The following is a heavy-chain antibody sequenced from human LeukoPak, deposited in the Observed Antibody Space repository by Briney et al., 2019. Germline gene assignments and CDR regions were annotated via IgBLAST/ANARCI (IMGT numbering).Heavy chain of an antibody. CDR3: AKEKPATGLPRGPFDY. CDR2: ISGSGGST. J-gene: IGHJ4*02. D-gene: IGHD2-15*01. V-gene: IGHV3-23*01. Sequence: GGSLRLSCAASGFTFSSYAMSWVRQDPGKGLEWVSAISGSGGSTYYADSVKGRLSISRDNSKNTLYLQMNSLRAEDTAVYYCAKEKPATGLPRGPFDYWGQGTLVTVSS. CDR1: GFTFSSYA.